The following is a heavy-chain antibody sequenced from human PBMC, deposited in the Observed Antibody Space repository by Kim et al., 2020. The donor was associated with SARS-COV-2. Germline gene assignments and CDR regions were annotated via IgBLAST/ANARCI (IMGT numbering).Heavy chain of an antibody. D-gene: IGHD5-18*01. V-gene: IGHV3-23*01. CDR1: GFTFSSYA. Sequence: GGSLRLSCAASGFTFSSYAMSWVRQAPGKGLEWVSAISGSGGSTYYADSVKGRFTISRDNSKNTLYLQMNSLRAEDTAVYYCAKVSGDTAMTNYWYFDLWGRGTLVTVSS. CDR2: ISGSGGST. CDR3: AKVSGDTAMTNYWYFDL. J-gene: IGHJ2*01.